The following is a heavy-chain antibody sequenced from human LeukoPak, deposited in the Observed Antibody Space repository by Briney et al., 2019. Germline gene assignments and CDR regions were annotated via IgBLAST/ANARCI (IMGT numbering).Heavy chain of an antibody. CDR3: VREGPPQGRPWSGWYPFDF. J-gene: IGHJ4*02. Sequence: SGGSLRLSCAASGFTFSSYWMTWVRQAPGKGLEWVANIRGDGSERFYVGYLKGRFTISGDNAKNSLYLQMNSLRVDDTAVYYCVREGPPQGRPWSGWYPFDFWGQGILVTVSS. CDR2: IRGDGSER. CDR1: GFTFSSYW. V-gene: IGHV3-7*01. D-gene: IGHD3-3*01.